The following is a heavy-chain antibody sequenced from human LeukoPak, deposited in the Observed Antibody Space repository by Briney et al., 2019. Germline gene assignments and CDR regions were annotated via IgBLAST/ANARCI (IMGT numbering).Heavy chain of an antibody. V-gene: IGHV1-69*13. J-gene: IGHJ4*02. Sequence: SVKVSCKASGGTFSRYAISWVRQAPGQGLEWTGGILPIIGTANYAQKFQGRVTITADESTSTAYMELSSLRSEDTAVYYCATSRIAVAGTGLDYWGQGTLVTVSS. CDR2: ILPIIGTA. CDR1: GGTFSRYA. CDR3: ATSRIAVAGTGLDY. D-gene: IGHD6-19*01.